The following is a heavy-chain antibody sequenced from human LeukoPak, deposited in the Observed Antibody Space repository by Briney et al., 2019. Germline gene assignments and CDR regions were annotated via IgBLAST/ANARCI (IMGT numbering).Heavy chain of an antibody. Sequence: PSETLSLTCTVSGGSISSNGYYWGWIRQPPGKGLEWIGNIYYSGSTFYNPSLKSRVTISVDTSKNQFSLRLSSVTAADTAVYYCARLSYESSAYPDYWGQGTLVTVSS. CDR1: GGSISSNGYY. CDR2: IYYSGST. J-gene: IGHJ4*02. D-gene: IGHD3-22*01. V-gene: IGHV4-39*01. CDR3: ARLSYESSAYPDY.